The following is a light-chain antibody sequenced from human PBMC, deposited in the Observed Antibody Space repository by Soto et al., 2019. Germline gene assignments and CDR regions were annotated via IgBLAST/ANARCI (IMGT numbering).Light chain of an antibody. CDR1: SSNIGAGYD. J-gene: IGLJ1*01. CDR2: GNS. CDR3: PSYDSSLSGSGV. V-gene: IGLV1-40*01. Sequence: QSVLTQPPSVSGAPGQRVTISCTGSSSNIGAGYDVHWYQQLPGTAPKLLIYGNSNRPSGVPDRFSGSKSGTSASLAITGLTAEHEADYYSPSYDSSLSGSGVFGTGTKVTV.